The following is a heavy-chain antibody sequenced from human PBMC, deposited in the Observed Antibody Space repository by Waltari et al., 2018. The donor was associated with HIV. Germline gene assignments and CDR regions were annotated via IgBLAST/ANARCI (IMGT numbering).Heavy chain of an antibody. J-gene: IGHJ6*02. CDR3: ARGTLRQRDYYYYYGMDV. D-gene: IGHD3-10*01. Sequence: QVQLVQSGAEVKKPGSSVRVSCRTSGGTLGSFSISWVRQAPGQGLDWMAGFIPMYGFTNYAQKFLDRLTITADGAYRELRSLTSEDTAVYYCARGTLRQRDYYYYYGMDVWGQGTTVTVSS. CDR2: FIPMYGFT. V-gene: IGHV1-69*01. CDR1: GGTLGSFS.